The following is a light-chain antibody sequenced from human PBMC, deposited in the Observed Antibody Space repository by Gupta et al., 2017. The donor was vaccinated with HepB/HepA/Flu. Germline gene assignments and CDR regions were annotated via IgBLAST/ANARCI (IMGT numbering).Light chain of an antibody. CDR1: SSNIGSND. CDR3: HTWDDSSNGVV. V-gene: IGLV1-36*01. J-gene: IGLJ2*01. CDR2: YDD. Sequence: QSVLTQPPAVSGAPRQRVTISCSGGSSNIGSNDVNWYRQHPAQAPKLLIYYDDGRPSGVSDRFSGSRYGTSATVATIGLQAEDEADYYCHTWDDSSNGVVFGGGTKLTVL.